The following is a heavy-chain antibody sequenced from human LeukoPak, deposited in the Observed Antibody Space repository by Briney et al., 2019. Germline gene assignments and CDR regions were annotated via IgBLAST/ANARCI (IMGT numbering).Heavy chain of an antibody. CDR1: GGSISSSNW. Sequence: PSGTLSLTCDVSGGSISSSNWRSWVRQPPGKGLEWIGEIYHSGSTNYNPSLKSRVTISVDKSKNQFSLKLSSVTAADTAVYYCARYCSSTSCFSYGMDVWGKGTTVTVSS. CDR2: IYHSGST. D-gene: IGHD2-2*01. CDR3: ARYCSSTSCFSYGMDV. V-gene: IGHV4-4*02. J-gene: IGHJ6*04.